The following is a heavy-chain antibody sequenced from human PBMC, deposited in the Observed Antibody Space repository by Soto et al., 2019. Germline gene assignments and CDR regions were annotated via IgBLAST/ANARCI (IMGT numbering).Heavy chain of an antibody. Sequence: EVQLVESGGGLVQPGGSLRLSCAASGFTFSSYSMNWVRQAPGKGLEWVSYISSSSSTIYYADSVKGRFTISRDNAKNSLYLQMNSLRDEDTAVYYCARAPPRRGSRDWFDPWGQGTLVTVSS. D-gene: IGHD5-12*01. CDR1: GFTFSSYS. J-gene: IGHJ5*02. V-gene: IGHV3-48*02. CDR3: ARAPPRRGSRDWFDP. CDR2: ISSSSSTI.